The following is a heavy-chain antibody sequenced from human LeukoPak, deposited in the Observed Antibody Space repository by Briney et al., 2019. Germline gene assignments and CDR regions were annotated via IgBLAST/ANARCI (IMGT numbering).Heavy chain of an antibody. CDR1: GGSISSGGYS. CDR2: IYHSGST. CDR3: ARSPVVAGPYYFDY. Sequence: PSETLSLTCAVSGGSISSGGYSWSWIRQPPGKGLEWIGYIYHSGSTYYNPSLKSRVTISVDRSKNQFSLKLSSVTAADTAVYYCARSPVVAGPYYFDYWGQGTLVTVSS. V-gene: IGHV4-30-2*01. D-gene: IGHD6-19*01. J-gene: IGHJ4*02.